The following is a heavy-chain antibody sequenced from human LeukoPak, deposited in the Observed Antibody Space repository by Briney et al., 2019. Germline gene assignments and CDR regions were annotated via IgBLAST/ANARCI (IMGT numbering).Heavy chain of an antibody. Sequence: GGSLRLFCAASGFTFSSYGMHWVRQAPGKGLEWVAVIWYDGSNKYYADSVKGRFTISRDNSKNTLYLQMNSLRAEDTAVYYCAKGFWGYSFDYWGQGTLVTVPS. D-gene: IGHD3-16*01. V-gene: IGHV3-33*06. J-gene: IGHJ4*02. CDR3: AKGFWGYSFDY. CDR1: GFTFSSYG. CDR2: IWYDGSNK.